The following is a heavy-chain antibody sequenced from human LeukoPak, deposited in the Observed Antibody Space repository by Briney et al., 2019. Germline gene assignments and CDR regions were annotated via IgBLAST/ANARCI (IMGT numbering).Heavy chain of an antibody. CDR2: ISSSSNTI. Sequence: PGGSLRLSCAASGFTFSSYTMNWVRQAPGKGLEWVSYISSSSNTIYYADSVRGRFTISRDNAKNSLYLRMNSLRAEDRAVYYCTRSFDIWGQGTMVTVSS. V-gene: IGHV3-48*04. J-gene: IGHJ3*02. CDR3: TRSFDI. CDR1: GFTFSSYT.